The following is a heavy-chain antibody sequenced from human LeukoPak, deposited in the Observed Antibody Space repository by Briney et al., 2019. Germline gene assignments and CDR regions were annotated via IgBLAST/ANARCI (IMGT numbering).Heavy chain of an antibody. V-gene: IGHV4-39*01. D-gene: IGHD1-26*01. CDR3: ARSIAGGSDFDY. J-gene: IGHJ4*02. Sequence: PSETLSLTCTVSGGSINSRGHLWGWIRQTPGKGLEWIGTIYYSGSTYYNPSLKSRVTISVDTSKNQFSLKLSSVTAADTAVYYCARSIAGGSDFDYWGQGTLVTVSS. CDR2: IYYSGST. CDR1: GGSINSRGHL.